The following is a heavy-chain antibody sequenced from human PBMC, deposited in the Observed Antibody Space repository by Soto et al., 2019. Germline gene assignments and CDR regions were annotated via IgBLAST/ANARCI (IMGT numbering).Heavy chain of an antibody. Sequence: QVQLVQSGAEVKRPGSSVKVSCKASGGSFSSYSISWVRQAPGQGLEWMGGIIPIFGATNYAQKFQGRVTISADESTSTAYMEVSGLRSEDTAVYYCTRGGDHIAARHWGQGTLVTVSS. CDR1: GGSFSSYS. CDR2: IIPIFGAT. CDR3: TRGGDHIAARH. J-gene: IGHJ4*02. D-gene: IGHD6-6*01. V-gene: IGHV1-69*01.